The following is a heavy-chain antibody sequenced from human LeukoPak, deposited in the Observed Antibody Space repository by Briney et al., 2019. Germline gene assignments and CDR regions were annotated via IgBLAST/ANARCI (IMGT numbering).Heavy chain of an antibody. J-gene: IGHJ4*02. CDR1: GGSISSYY. Sequence: SETLSLTCTVSGGSISSYYWSWIRQPAGKGLEWIGRIYTSGSTNYNPSLKSRVTMSVDTSKNQFSLKLSSVTAADTAVYYCARDHYSYGYGGWGFDYWGQGTLVTVSS. D-gene: IGHD5-18*01. CDR3: ARDHYSYGYGGWGFDY. V-gene: IGHV4-4*07. CDR2: IYTSGST.